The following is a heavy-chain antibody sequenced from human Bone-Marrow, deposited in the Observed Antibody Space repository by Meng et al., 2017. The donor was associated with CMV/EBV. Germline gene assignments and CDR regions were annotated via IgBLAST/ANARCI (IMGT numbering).Heavy chain of an antibody. CDR3: ARHTGRGDYHYAMDV. D-gene: IGHD5-18*01. CDR2: INAYNADT. CDR1: GYTFTSYG. V-gene: IGHV1-18*03. J-gene: IGHJ6*02. Sequence: ASVKVSCKTSGYTFTSYGFSWVRQAPAQGLEWMGWINAYNADTNYARRFQGRVTMTTDTSTNTGYMELRSLRSDDMAVYYCARHTGRGDYHYAMDVWGQGTTVTVSS.